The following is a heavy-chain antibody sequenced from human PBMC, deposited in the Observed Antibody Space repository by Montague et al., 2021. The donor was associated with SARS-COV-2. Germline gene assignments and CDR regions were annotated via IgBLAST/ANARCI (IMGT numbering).Heavy chain of an antibody. Sequence: SLRLSCAASGFTFSSYAMNWVRQAPGKGLEWVSAISGSGGSTYYADSVKGRFTISRDNSKNTLYLQMNSLRAEDTAVYYCAKDRRLLLFGESPAFFDFWGQGTLVTVSS. CDR3: AKDRRLLLFGESPAFFDF. J-gene: IGHJ4*02. CDR1: GFTFSSYA. V-gene: IGHV3-23*01. CDR2: ISGSGGST. D-gene: IGHD3-10*01.